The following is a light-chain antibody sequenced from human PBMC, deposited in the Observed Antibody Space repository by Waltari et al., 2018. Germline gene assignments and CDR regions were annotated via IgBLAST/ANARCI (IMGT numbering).Light chain of an antibody. Sequence: IQLTPSPSFLSASVGDRVTITCRASQDIGIFLAWYQQNPGTAPRLLISAASTLQSGVPSRFSGSGSGAEFTLTISSLQPEDFAIYVCHQLSSDPLTFGGGTKVEI. CDR2: AAS. V-gene: IGKV1-9*01. CDR1: QDIGIF. CDR3: HQLSSDPLT. J-gene: IGKJ4*01.